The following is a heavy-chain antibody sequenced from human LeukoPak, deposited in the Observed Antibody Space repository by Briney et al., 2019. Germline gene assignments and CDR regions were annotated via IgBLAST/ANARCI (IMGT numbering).Heavy chain of an antibody. CDR2: INPNSGGT. V-gene: IGHV1-2*02. CDR1: GYTFTGYY. D-gene: IGHD3-10*01. J-gene: IGHJ4*02. CDR3: ARVPTYYYGSGSYYNLDY. Sequence: ASVKVSCKASGYTFTGYYMHWVRQAPGQGLEWMGWINPNSGGTNYAQKFQGRVTMTRDTSISTAYMELSRLRSDGTAVYYCARVPTYYYGSGSYYNLDYWGQGTLVTVSS.